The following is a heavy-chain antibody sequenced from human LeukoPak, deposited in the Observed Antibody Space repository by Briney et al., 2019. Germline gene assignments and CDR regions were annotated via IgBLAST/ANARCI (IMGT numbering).Heavy chain of an antibody. Sequence: SETLSLTCTVSGGSISSSIYYWGWIRQPPGKGLEWIGSIYYTGSTSFNPSLKNRVTISVDTSKNHFSLELSSMTAADTAVYYCAKQEAVTATYFYGMDVWGQGTTVTVSS. J-gene: IGHJ6*02. CDR2: IYYTGST. V-gene: IGHV4-39*01. CDR3: AKQEAVTATYFYGMDV. CDR1: GGSISSSIYY. D-gene: IGHD2-21*02.